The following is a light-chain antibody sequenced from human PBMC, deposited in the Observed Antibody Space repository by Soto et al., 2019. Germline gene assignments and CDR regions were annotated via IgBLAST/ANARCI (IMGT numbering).Light chain of an antibody. Sequence: QSALTPPASVSGSPGQSITISCTGTSSDVGGYNYVSWYQQHPGKAPKLMIYDVSNRPSGVSDRCSGSKSGNKASLTISGLQAEDEADYYCSSYTSSSTEVFGTGTKVTVL. CDR2: DVS. CDR1: SSDVGGYNY. CDR3: SSYTSSSTEV. V-gene: IGLV2-14*01. J-gene: IGLJ1*01.